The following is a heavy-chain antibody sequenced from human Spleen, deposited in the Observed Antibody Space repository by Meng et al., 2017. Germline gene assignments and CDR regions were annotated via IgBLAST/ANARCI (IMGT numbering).Heavy chain of an antibody. CDR3: ARDLARSSGSTDWYFDL. Sequence: GESLKISCAASGFTFSNYAMSWVRQAPGKGLEWVSTFDGRTFYADSVKGRFTISRDNSRNTLYLQVNSLRVEDTALYYCARDLARSSGSTDWYFDLWGRGTLVTVSS. J-gene: IGHJ2*01. D-gene: IGHD6-19*01. CDR2: FDGRT. CDR1: GFTFSNYA. V-gene: IGHV3-23*01.